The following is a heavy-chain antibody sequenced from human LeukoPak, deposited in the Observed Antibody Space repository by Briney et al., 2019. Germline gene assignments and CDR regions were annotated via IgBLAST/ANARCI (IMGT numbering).Heavy chain of an antibody. CDR3: GRENYDSGSYFCDH. D-gene: IGHD3-10*01. Sequence: ASVKVSCKASGYTFTSYGISWVRQAPGQGLEWMGWIGAYNGNTKYEQKLQGRVTMSTDTSTNTAYVELRSLRSDDTAVYYCGRENYDSGSYFCDHWGQGTLVTVSS. CDR1: GYTFTSYG. J-gene: IGHJ5*02. CDR2: IGAYNGNT. V-gene: IGHV1-18*01.